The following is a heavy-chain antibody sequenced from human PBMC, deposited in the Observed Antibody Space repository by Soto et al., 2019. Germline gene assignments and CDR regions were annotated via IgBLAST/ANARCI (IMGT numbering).Heavy chain of an antibody. V-gene: IGHV6-1*01. CDR3: ARDSLIACDNWLCS. J-gene: IGHJ5*02. Sequence: SQTLSLTCAISGDSVSSNSAAWNWIRQSPSRDLEWLGRTYYRPKWDNDYAVSVKSRITINPDTSKNQFSLQLNSVTPEDTAVSFWARDSLIACDNWLCSWGKGPLVTVAS. CDR2: TYYRPKWDN. CDR1: GDSVSSNSAA.